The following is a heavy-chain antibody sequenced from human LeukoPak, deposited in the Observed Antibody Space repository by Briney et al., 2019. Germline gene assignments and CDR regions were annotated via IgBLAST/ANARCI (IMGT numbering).Heavy chain of an antibody. CDR2: INPNSGGT. D-gene: IGHD2-15*01. CDR3: ARNSWGYDRHNLYCSGGSCYSRRFDP. Sequence: ASVKVSCKASGYTLTGYYMHWVRQAPGQGLEWMGWINPNSGGTNYAQKFQGRVTMTRDTSISTAYMELSRLRSDGTAVYYCARNSWGYDRHNLYCSGGSCYSRRFDPWGQGTLVTVSS. V-gene: IGHV1-2*02. CDR1: GYTLTGYY. J-gene: IGHJ5*02.